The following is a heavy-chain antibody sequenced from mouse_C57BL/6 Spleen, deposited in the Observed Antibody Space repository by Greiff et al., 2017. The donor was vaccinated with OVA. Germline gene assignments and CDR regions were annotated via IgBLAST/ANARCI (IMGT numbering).Heavy chain of an antibody. J-gene: IGHJ4*01. CDR1: GYTFTSYW. V-gene: IGHV1-59*01. Sequence: QVHVKQPGAELVRPGTSVKLSCKASGYTFTSYWMHWVKQRPGQGLEWIGVIDPSDSYTNYNQKFKGKATLTVDTSSSTAYMQLSSLTSEDSAVYYCARREGYDAGAMDYWGQGTSVTVSS. D-gene: IGHD2-2*01. CDR2: IDPSDSYT. CDR3: ARREGYDAGAMDY.